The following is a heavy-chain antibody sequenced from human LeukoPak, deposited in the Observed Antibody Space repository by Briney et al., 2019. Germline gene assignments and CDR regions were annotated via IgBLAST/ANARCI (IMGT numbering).Heavy chain of an antibody. D-gene: IGHD5-12*01. V-gene: IGHV4-59*12. J-gene: IGHJ6*03. Sequence: SETLSLTCTVSGGSISSYYWSWIRQPPGKGLEWIGYIYYSGSTNYNPSLKGRVTISVDTSKNQFSLKLSSVTAADTAVYYCARAPHVYVDIVATIYSDYYYYMDVWGKGTTVTVSS. CDR2: IYYSGST. CDR3: ARAPHVYVDIVATIYSDYYYYMDV. CDR1: GGSISSYY.